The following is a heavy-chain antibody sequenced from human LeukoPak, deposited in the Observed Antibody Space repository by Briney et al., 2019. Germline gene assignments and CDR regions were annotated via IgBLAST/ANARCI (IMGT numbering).Heavy chain of an antibody. CDR2: ITSGTTYT. CDR3: AKPGRTAAGLFDS. J-gene: IGHJ4*02. CDR1: GFIFSSYG. Sequence: GGSLRLSCAASGFIFSSYGMNWVRQAPGKGLEWVSSITSGTTYTYYADSVKGRFTLSRDNAKTSLYLQMNSLRAEDTATYYCAKPGRTAAGLFDSWGQGTLVTVSS. V-gene: IGHV3-21*04. D-gene: IGHD6-13*01.